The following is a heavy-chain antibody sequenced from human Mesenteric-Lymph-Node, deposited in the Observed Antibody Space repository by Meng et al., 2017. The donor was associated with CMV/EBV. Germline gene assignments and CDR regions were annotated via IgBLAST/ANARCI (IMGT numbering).Heavy chain of an antibody. Sequence: AASGFTVSSNYMGWVRQAPGKGLEWVSVIYSGGDTFYADSVKGRFTISRDNSKNTLYLQMNSLRAEDTAMYYCARGPNWNYIPGGDYWGQGTLVTVSS. CDR3: ARGPNWNYIPGGDY. V-gene: IGHV3-53*01. CDR1: GFTVSSNY. D-gene: IGHD1-7*01. J-gene: IGHJ4*02. CDR2: IYSGGDT.